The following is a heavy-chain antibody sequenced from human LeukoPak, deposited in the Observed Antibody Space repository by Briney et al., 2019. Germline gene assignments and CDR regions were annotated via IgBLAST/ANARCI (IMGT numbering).Heavy chain of an antibody. CDR1: GGSISNYY. J-gene: IGHJ5*02. D-gene: IGHD3-16*01. CDR2: IYQTGAT. Sequence: PSETLSLTCIVSGGSISNYYWSWFRQPPGKGLEWIGYIYQTGATSYNPSLKSRVTISIDTSKNQFSLKLSSVTATDTAVYYCARHRFESTRFDPWGQGTLVTVSS. CDR3: ARHRFESTRFDP. V-gene: IGHV4-59*08.